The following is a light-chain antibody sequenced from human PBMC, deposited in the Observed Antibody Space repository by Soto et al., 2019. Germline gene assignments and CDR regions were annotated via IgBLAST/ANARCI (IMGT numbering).Light chain of an antibody. CDR1: QSVSNN. Sequence: EVVLTQSPGTLSMSPGERATLSCRASQSVSNNLAWYQQKPGQAPRLLIYGDSTRATGVPARFSGSESGTEFTLTITGLQSEDIATYYCHQYNHWPPLYSFGQGTRLEIK. J-gene: IGKJ2*01. CDR2: GDS. V-gene: IGKV3-15*01. CDR3: HQYNHWPPLYS.